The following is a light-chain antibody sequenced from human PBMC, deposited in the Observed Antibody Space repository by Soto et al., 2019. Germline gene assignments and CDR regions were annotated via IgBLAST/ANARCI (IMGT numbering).Light chain of an antibody. Sequence: DIQMTQSPSSLSASVGDRVTVTCRASQSISSYLNWYQQKPRRAPKVLIYAASSLQSGVPSRFSGSGSGTDFTLTISSLQSEDFATYYCQQSYTTPWTFGQGTKVEIK. V-gene: IGKV1-39*01. CDR3: QQSYTTPWT. CDR1: QSISSY. CDR2: AAS. J-gene: IGKJ1*01.